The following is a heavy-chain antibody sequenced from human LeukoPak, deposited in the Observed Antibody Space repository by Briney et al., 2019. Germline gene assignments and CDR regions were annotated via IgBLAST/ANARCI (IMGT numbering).Heavy chain of an antibody. CDR2: IYTSGNT. J-gene: IGHJ4*02. CDR3: VREFYCASGGYYFDY. CDR1: GGSISSNY. V-gene: IGHV4-4*07. Sequence: SETLSLTCTVSGGSISSNYWSWVRQPAGKGLEWIGRIYTSGNTNYNPSLKSRVTMSVDTSKNQFSLRLSSVTAADTAVYYCVREFYCASGGYYFDYWGQGTLVTVSS. D-gene: IGHD4/OR15-4a*01.